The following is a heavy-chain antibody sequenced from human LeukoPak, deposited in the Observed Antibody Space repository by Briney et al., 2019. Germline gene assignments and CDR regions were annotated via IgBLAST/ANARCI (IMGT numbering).Heavy chain of an antibody. J-gene: IGHJ3*02. Sequence: GGSLRLSCAASGFTFSSYGMSWVRQAPGKGLEWVSSHGGDRIHYADSVKGRFTISRDNSKNTLYLQMNSLRAEDTAVYYCARVRSEDDAFDIWGHGTMATVSS. D-gene: IGHD1-14*01. V-gene: IGHV3-23*01. CDR2: SHGGDRI. CDR3: ARVRSEDDAFDI. CDR1: GFTFSSYG.